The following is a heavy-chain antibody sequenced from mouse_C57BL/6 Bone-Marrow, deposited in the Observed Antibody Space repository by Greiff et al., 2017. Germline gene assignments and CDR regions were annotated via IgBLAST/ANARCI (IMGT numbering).Heavy chain of an antibody. D-gene: IGHD3-2*02. CDR2: IDPSDSYT. CDR1: GYTFTSYW. V-gene: IGHV1-69*01. CDR3: ARGGQLRLRPFAY. J-gene: IGHJ3*01. Sequence: QLQQSGAELVMPGASVKLSCKASGYTFTSYWMHWVKQRPGQGLEWIGEIDPSDSYTNYNQKFKGKSTLTVDKSSSTAYMQLSSLTSEDSAVYYCARGGQLRLRPFAYWGQGTLVTVSA.